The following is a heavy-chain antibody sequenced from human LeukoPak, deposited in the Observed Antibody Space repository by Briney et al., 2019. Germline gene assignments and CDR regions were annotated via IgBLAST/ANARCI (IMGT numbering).Heavy chain of an antibody. Sequence: ASVKVSCKASGGTFSSYAISWVRQAPGQGLEWMGRIIPILGIANYAQKFQGRVTITADKSTSTAYMELSSLRSEDTAVYYCARAGPGWFGERADVFDIWGQGTMVTVSS. D-gene: IGHD3-10*01. CDR3: ARAGPGWFGERADVFDI. V-gene: IGHV1-69*04. J-gene: IGHJ3*02. CDR2: IIPILGIA. CDR1: GGTFSSYA.